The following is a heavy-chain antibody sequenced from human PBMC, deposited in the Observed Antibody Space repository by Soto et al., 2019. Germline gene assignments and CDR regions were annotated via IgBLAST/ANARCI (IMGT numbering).Heavy chain of an antibody. CDR2: IVVGSGNT. CDR1: GFTFTSSA. V-gene: IGHV1-58*01. CDR3: AATVLLWFGELFEGPSDY. Sequence: GASVKVSCKASGFTFTSSAVQWVRQARGQRLEWIGWIVVGSGNTNYAQKFQERVTITRDMTTSTAYMELSSLRSEDTAVYYCAATVLLWFGELFEGPSDYWGQGTLVTVSS. D-gene: IGHD3-10*01. J-gene: IGHJ4*02.